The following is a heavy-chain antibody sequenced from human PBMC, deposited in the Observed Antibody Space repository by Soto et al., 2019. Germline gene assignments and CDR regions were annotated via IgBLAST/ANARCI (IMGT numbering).Heavy chain of an antibody. CDR1: GGSISSSSYY. CDR2: IYYSGST. CDR3: SCIFSGGYGYGFYYYGMDV. J-gene: IGHJ6*02. D-gene: IGHD5-18*01. Sequence: SETLSLTCTVSGGSISSSSYYWGWIRQPPGKGLEWIGSIYYSGSTYYNPSLKSRVTISVDTSKNQFSLKLSSVTAADTAVYYCSCIFSGGYGYGFYYYGMDVWGQGTTGTVSS. V-gene: IGHV4-39*01.